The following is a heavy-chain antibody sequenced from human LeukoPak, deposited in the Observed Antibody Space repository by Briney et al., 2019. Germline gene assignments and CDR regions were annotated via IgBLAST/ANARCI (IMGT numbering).Heavy chain of an antibody. Sequence: SETLSLTCTVSGGSISSSSYYWGWIRQPPGTGLEWIGSIYYSGSTYYNPSLKSRVTISVDTSKNQFSLKLSSVTAADTAVYYCARRTWRYCSGGSCYSGVFDYWGQGTLVTVSS. D-gene: IGHD2-15*01. CDR2: IYYSGST. CDR3: ARRTWRYCSGGSCYSGVFDY. CDR1: GGSISSSSYY. V-gene: IGHV4-39*01. J-gene: IGHJ4*02.